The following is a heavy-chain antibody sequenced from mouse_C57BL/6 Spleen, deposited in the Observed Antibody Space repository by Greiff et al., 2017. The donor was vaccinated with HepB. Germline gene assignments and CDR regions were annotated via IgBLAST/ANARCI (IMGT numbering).Heavy chain of an antibody. J-gene: IGHJ3*01. Sequence: QVQLKQSGAELVRPGASVTLSCKASGYTFTDYEMHWVKQTPVHGLEWIGAIDPETGGTAYNQKFKGKAILTADKSSSTAYMELRSLTSEDSAVYYCTRLMGNPAWFAYWGQGTLVTVSA. CDR1: GYTFTDYE. V-gene: IGHV1-15*01. CDR2: IDPETGGT. CDR3: TRLMGNPAWFAY. D-gene: IGHD2-1*01.